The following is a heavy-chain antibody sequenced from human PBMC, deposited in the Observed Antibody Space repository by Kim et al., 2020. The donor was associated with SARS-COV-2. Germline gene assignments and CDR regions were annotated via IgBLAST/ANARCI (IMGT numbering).Heavy chain of an antibody. Sequence: GGSLRLSCAASGFTFSSYVMSWVRQAPGKGLEWVSLIYSSGSSKYYADSVKGRFTISRDNSTNALYLQMNGLRAEDTAVYYCAKEADYSSSWYLGYFYYWGQGTLVTVPS. J-gene: IGHJ4*02. CDR3: AKEADYSSSWYLGYFYY. D-gene: IGHD6-13*01. V-gene: IGHV3-23*03. CDR2: IYSSGSSK. CDR1: GFTFSSYV.